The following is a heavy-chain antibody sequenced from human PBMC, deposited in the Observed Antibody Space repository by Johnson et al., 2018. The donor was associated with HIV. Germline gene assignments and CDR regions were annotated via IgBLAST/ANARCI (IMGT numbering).Heavy chain of an antibody. D-gene: IGHD4-23*01. V-gene: IGHV3-66*03. J-gene: IGHJ3*01. CDR2: ISWDGGST. Sequence: VQLVESGGGLIQPGGSLRLSCVASGFTVISNHMSWARQAPGKGLEWVSLISWDGGSTYYADSVKGRFTISRDNSKDTLYLQMHSLRPEDTALYYCARDPPYGGNPSAFDVWGQGTMVTVSS. CDR1: GFTVISNH. CDR3: ARDPPYGGNPSAFDV.